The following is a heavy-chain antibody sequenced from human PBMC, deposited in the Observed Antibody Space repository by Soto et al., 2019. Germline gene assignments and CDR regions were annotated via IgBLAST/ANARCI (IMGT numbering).Heavy chain of an antibody. CDR3: ARDRTGYSGSYYMDYYGMAV. V-gene: IGHV3-11*01. CDR1: GFTFSDYY. J-gene: IGHJ6*02. Sequence: QVQLVESGGGLVKPGGSLRLSCAASGFTFSDYYMSWIRQAPGKGLEWVSYISSSGSTIYYADSVKGRFTIPRDNGKNSLYLQMNSLRAEDTAVYYCARDRTGYSGSYYMDYYGMAVWGPGATVTVSS. D-gene: IGHD1-26*01. CDR2: ISSSGSTI.